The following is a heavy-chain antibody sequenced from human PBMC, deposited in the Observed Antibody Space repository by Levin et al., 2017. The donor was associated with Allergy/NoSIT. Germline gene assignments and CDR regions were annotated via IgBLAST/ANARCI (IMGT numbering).Heavy chain of an antibody. CDR1: GYSFSNYW. Sequence: GGSLRLSCEGSGYSFSNYWIGWVRQMPGKGLEWMGIIYPSDSDTRYSPSFQGQVTISADKSINTAYLQWSSLKASDTALYYCARPARAALRNEAFDIWGQGTMVTVSS. CDR2: IYPSDSDT. J-gene: IGHJ3*02. D-gene: IGHD6-6*01. V-gene: IGHV5-51*01. CDR3: ARPARAALRNEAFDI.